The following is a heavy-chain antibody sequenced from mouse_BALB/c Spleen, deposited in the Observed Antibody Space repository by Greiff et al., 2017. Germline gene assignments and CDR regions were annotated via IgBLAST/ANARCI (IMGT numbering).Heavy chain of an antibody. CDR2: INPSTGYT. D-gene: IGHD2-2*01. CDR1: GYTFTSYW. Sequence: QVQLKESGAELAKPGASVKMSCKASGYTFTSYWMHWVKQRPGQGLEWIGYINPSTGYTEYNQKFKDKATLTADKSSSTAYMQLSSLTSEDSAVYYCARGLPPMDYWGQGTSVTVSS. CDR3: ARGLPPMDY. J-gene: IGHJ4*01. V-gene: IGHV1-7*01.